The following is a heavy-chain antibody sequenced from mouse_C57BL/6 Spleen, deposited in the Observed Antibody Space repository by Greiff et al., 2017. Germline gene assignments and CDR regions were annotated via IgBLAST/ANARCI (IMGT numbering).Heavy chain of an antibody. J-gene: IGHJ4*01. Sequence: EVQLQQSGAELVKPGASVKLSCTASGFNIKDYYMHWVKQRTEQGLEWIGRIDPEDGETKYAPKFPGKATITADTTSNTAYLQLSSLTSEDTAVYYGASDYSTSMDYWGQGTSVTVSS. CDR3: ASDYSTSMDY. V-gene: IGHV14-2*01. D-gene: IGHD2-5*01. CDR2: IDPEDGET. CDR1: GFNIKDYY.